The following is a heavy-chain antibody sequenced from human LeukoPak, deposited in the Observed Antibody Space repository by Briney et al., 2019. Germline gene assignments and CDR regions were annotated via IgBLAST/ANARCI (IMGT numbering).Heavy chain of an antibody. CDR3: ARALRYCSSTSCIDVFDI. V-gene: IGHV3-23*01. J-gene: IGHJ3*02. CDR2: ISGSGGST. D-gene: IGHD2-2*01. CDR1: GFTFSSYA. Sequence: PGGSLRLSCAASGFTFSSYAMSWVRQAPGKGLEWVSAISGSGGSTYYADSVKGRFTISRDNSKNTLYLQMNSLRAEDTAVYYCARALRYCSSTSCIDVFDIWGRGTMVTVSS.